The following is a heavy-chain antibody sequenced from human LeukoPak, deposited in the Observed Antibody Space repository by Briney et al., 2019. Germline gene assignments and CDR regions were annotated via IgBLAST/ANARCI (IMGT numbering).Heavy chain of an antibody. V-gene: IGHV3-66*02. Sequence: GGSLRLSCAASGFTVDSHYMTWVRQAPGKGLEWVSVIYRDGSTYYADSVKGRFTISRDNPKNTLHLKMNSLIPEDTAVYYCAQLPSYWGQGTLVTVSS. D-gene: IGHD1-7*01. CDR1: GFTVDSHY. CDR2: IYRDGST. CDR3: AQLPSY. J-gene: IGHJ4*02.